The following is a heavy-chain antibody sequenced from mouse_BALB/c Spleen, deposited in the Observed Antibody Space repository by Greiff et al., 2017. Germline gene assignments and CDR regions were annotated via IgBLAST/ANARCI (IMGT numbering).Heavy chain of an antibody. Sequence: EVQLVESGAELVKPGASVKLSCTASGFNIKDTYMHWVKQRPEQGLEWIGRIDPANGNTKYDPKFQGKATITADTSSNTAYLQLSSLTSEDTAVYYCARGGDADYWGQGTTLTVSS. CDR2: IDPANGNT. J-gene: IGHJ2*01. CDR1: GFNIKDTY. V-gene: IGHV14-3*02. D-gene: IGHD3-3*01. CDR3: ARGGDADY.